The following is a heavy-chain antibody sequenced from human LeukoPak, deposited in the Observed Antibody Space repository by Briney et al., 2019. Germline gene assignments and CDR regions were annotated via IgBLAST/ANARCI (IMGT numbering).Heavy chain of an antibody. Sequence: GGSLRLSCAASGFTFSSYSMNWVRQAPGKGLEWVSSISSSSSYIYYADSVKGRFTISRDNAKNSLHLQMNSLRAEDTAVYYCARQSSSGWYPIDYWGQGTLVTVSS. D-gene: IGHD6-19*01. CDR2: ISSSSSYI. V-gene: IGHV3-21*01. CDR1: GFTFSSYS. CDR3: ARQSSSGWYPIDY. J-gene: IGHJ4*02.